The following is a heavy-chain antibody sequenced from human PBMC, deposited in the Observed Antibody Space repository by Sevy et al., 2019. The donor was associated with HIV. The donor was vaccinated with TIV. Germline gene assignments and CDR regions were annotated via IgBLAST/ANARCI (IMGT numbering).Heavy chain of an antibody. D-gene: IGHD3-22*01. V-gene: IGHV4-61*01. CDR3: ARTYYYDSSRYYYLAY. CDR1: GGSVSSGSYY. J-gene: IGHJ4*02. Sequence: SETLSLTCTVSGGSVSSGSYYWSWIRQPPGKGLEWIGYIYYSGSTDYNPSLKSRVTISVDTSKNQFSLKLSSVTAADTAVYYCARTYYYDSSRYYYLAYRGQGTLVTVSS. CDR2: IYYSGST.